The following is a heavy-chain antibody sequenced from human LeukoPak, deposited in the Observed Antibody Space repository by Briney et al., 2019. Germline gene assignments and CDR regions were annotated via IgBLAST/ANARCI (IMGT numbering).Heavy chain of an antibody. D-gene: IGHD3-10*01. Sequence: SVKVSCKASGGTSSSYAISWVRQAPGQGLEWMGGIIPIFGTANYAQKFQGRVTITADESTSTAYMELSSLRSEDTAVYYCARGDYGSGSYCLVAFDIWGQGTMVTVPS. J-gene: IGHJ3*02. CDR2: IIPIFGTA. CDR3: ARGDYGSGSYCLVAFDI. CDR1: GGTSSSYA. V-gene: IGHV1-69*01.